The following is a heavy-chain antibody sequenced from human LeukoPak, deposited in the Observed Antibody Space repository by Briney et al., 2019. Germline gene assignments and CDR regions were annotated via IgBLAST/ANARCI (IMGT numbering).Heavy chain of an antibody. V-gene: IGHV4-30-2*01. CDR3: ASGGSSGWSGDFDY. CDR1: GGPISSGGYS. J-gene: IGHJ4*02. CDR2: IYHSGST. Sequence: SETLSLTCAVSGGPISSGGYSWSWIRQPPGKGLEWIGYIYHSGSTYYNPSLKSRVTISVDRSKNQFSLKLSSVTAADTAVYYCASGGSSGWSGDFDYWGQGTLVTVSS. D-gene: IGHD6-19*01.